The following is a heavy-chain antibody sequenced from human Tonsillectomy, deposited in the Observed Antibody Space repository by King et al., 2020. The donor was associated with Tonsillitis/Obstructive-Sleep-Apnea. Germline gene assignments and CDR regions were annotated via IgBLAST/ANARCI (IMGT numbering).Heavy chain of an antibody. V-gene: IGHV2-5*02. CDR3: AHTVSRFRLFEY. CDR1: GFSLSTSEEG. CDR2: IYWDDDK. Sequence: TLKESGRTLVKPTQTLTLTCTFSGFSLSTSEEGVGWVRQPPGMALEWLALIYWDDDKRYSPSLRSRLTITKDTSENQVVLTMTNMDPVDTGTYYCAHTVSRFRLFEYWGQGALVTVSS. J-gene: IGHJ4*02.